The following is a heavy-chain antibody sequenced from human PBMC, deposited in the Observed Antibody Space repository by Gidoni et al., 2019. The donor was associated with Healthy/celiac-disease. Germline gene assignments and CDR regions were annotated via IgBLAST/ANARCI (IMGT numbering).Heavy chain of an antibody. CDR1: GGSISSYY. CDR3: AREFEQWRYYYYYGMDV. J-gene: IGHJ6*02. Sequence: QVQLQESGPGLVKPSETLSLTCTVSGGSISSYYWSWIRQPAGKGLEWIGRIYTSGSTNYNPSLKSRVTMSVDTSKNQFSLKLSSVTAADTAVYYCAREFEQWRYYYYYGMDVWGQGTTVTVSS. CDR2: IYTSGST. V-gene: IGHV4-4*07. D-gene: IGHD6-19*01.